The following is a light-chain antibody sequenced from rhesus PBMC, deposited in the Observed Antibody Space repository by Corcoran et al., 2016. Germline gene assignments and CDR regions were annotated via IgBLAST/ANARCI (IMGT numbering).Light chain of an antibody. CDR2: GGS. CDR3: VQAIAFPYS. Sequence: DIVMTQTPLSLPITPGEPASISCRSSQSLLHSNGNTYLHWYLQKPGQSPQLLIYGGSNRASGVPDRFSGGGSGTDFTLKISKVGAEDVGVYYCVQAIAFPYSFGQGTKVEIK. V-gene: IGKV2-72*01. CDR1: QSLLHSNGNTY. J-gene: IGKJ2*01.